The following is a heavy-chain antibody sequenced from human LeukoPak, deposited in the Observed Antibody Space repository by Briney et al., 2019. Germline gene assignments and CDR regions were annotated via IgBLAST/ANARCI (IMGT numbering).Heavy chain of an antibody. CDR2: ISSSSSYI. D-gene: IGHD3-9*01. CDR3: ARDIIRYFDWSLPKGMDV. V-gene: IGHV3-21*01. J-gene: IGHJ6*02. Sequence: PGGSLRLSCAASGFTFSSYSMNWVRQAPGKGLEWVSSISSSSSYIYYADSVKGRFTISRDNAKNSLYLQMNSLRAEDTAVYYCARDIIRYFDWSLPKGMDVWGQGTTVTVSS. CDR1: GFTFSSYS.